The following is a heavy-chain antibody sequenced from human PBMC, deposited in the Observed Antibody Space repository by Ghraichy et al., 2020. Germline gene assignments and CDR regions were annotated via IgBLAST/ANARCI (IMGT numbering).Heavy chain of an antibody. Sequence: GGSLRLSCAASGFTFSSYAMSWVRQAPGKGLEWVSAISGSGGSTYYADSVKGRFTISRDNSKNTLYLQMNSLRAEDTAVYYCAKGLYSSGWYSYYGMDVWGQGTTVTVSS. CDR1: GFTFSSYA. D-gene: IGHD6-19*01. CDR2: ISGSGGST. J-gene: IGHJ6*02. CDR3: AKGLYSSGWYSYYGMDV. V-gene: IGHV3-23*01.